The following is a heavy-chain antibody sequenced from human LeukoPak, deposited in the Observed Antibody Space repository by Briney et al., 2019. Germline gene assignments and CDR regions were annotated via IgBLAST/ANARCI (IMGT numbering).Heavy chain of an antibody. CDR1: GSTFSDHY. D-gene: IGHD6-13*01. J-gene: IGHJ3*02. Sequence: GGSLRLSCAASGSTFSDHYMEWVRQAPGEGLELFCRTGNKSNSYHTEYAASVKGRFIISRDDSRNSLYLQMNSLKTEDTALYYCTRGYSTVSIYAFDIWGQGTMVTVSS. CDR3: TRGYSTVSIYAFDI. V-gene: IGHV3-72*01. CDR2: TGNKSNSYHT.